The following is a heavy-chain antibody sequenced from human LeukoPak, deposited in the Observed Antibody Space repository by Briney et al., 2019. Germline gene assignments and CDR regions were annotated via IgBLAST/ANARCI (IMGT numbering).Heavy chain of an antibody. V-gene: IGHV4-34*01. CDR3: ARGPRRGSSGWYGGWYYFDY. CDR1: GGSFSGYY. J-gene: IGHJ4*02. D-gene: IGHD6-19*01. Sequence: SETLSLTCAVYGGSFSGYYWSWIRQPPGKGLELIGEINHGGSTNHNPSLKSRVTISVDTSKNQFSLKLSSVTAADTAVYYCARGPRRGSSGWYGGWYYFDYWGQGTLVTVSS. CDR2: INHGGST.